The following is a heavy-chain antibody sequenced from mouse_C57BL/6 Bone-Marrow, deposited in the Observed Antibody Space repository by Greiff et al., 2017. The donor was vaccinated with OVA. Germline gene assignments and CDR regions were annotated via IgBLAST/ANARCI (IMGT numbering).Heavy chain of an antibody. CDR2: TFYSGIT. CDR3: ATSGSSYIAMDY. V-gene: IGHV3-3*01. CDR1: GFSINSDCY. J-gene: IGHJ4*01. Sequence: ESGPSLVRPSQTLSLTCTVTGFSINSDCYWIWTRQFPGNKLEYIGYTFYSGITYYNPSLESRTYITRDTSKNQFSLKLSSVTTEDTATYYCATSGSSYIAMDYWGQGTSVTVSS. D-gene: IGHD1-1*01.